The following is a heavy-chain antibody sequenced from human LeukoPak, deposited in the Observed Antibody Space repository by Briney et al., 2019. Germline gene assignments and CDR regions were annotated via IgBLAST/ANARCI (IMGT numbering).Heavy chain of an antibody. V-gene: IGHV4-59*08. CDR2: ISYRGDT. D-gene: IGHD5-18*01. J-gene: IGHJ3*02. Sequence: ASETLSLTCTVSGGSMSNSYWSWIRQPPGKGLKGIGYISYRGDTSYNPSLTSRVTISEDTSKNHFSLKLSSVTAADTAVYFCARQISYSNAWTTIWGQGTMVTVSS. CDR1: GGSMSNSY. CDR3: ARQISYSNAWTTI.